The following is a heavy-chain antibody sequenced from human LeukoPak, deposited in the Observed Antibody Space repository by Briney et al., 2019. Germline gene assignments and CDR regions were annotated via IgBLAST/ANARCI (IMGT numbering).Heavy chain of an antibody. CDR2: ISAYNGNT. Sequence: VASVKVSCKASGYTFTSYGISWVRQAPGQGLEWMGWISAYNGNTNYAQKLQGRVTMTTDTSTSTAYMELRSLRSDDTAVYYCARDTGQWLVGSNWFDPWGQGTLVTVSS. CDR1: GYTFTSYG. J-gene: IGHJ5*02. V-gene: IGHV1-18*01. CDR3: ARDTGQWLVGSNWFDP. D-gene: IGHD6-19*01.